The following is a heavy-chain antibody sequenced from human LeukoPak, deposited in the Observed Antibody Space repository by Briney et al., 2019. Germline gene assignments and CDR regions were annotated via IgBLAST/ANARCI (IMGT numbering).Heavy chain of an antibody. V-gene: IGHV1-24*01. Sequence: ASVKVSCKVSGYTLTELSMHWVRQAPGKGLEWMGGFDPEDGETIYAQKFQGRVTMTEDTSTDTAYMELSSLRSEDTAVYYCATDRGGSYYDFWSAEYKEGYYFDYWGQGTLVTVSS. CDR1: GYTLTELS. CDR3: ATDRGGSYYDFWSAEYKEGYYFDY. D-gene: IGHD3-3*01. J-gene: IGHJ4*02. CDR2: FDPEDGET.